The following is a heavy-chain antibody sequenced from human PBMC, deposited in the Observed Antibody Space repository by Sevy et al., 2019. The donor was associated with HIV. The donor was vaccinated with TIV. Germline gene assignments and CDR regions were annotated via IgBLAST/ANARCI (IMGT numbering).Heavy chain of an antibody. CDR1: GFTFSSYS. J-gene: IGHJ4*02. Sequence: GESLKISCAASGFTFSSYSMNWVRQAPGKGLEWVSSISSSSSYIYYADSVKGRFTISRDNAKNSLYLQMNSLRAEDTAVYYCARLGPYDIGYWGQGTLVTVSS. V-gene: IGHV3-21*01. CDR3: ARLGPYDIGY. D-gene: IGHD3-22*01. CDR2: ISSSSSYI.